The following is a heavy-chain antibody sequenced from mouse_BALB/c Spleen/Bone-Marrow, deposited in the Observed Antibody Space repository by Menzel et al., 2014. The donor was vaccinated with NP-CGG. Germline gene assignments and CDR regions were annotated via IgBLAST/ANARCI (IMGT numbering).Heavy chain of an antibody. V-gene: IGHV5-12-2*01. CDR1: GFTFSSYT. CDR2: ISNAGGST. CDR3: ARQLGLRWAMDY. J-gene: IGHJ4*01. Sequence: DVKLVESGGGLVQPGGSLKLSCAASGFTFSSYTVSWVRQTPEKRLEWVAYISNAGGSTYYPDTVKGRFTISGDNAKNTLYLQMSSLKSEDTAMYYCARQLGLRWAMDYWGQGTSVTVSS. D-gene: IGHD3-1*01.